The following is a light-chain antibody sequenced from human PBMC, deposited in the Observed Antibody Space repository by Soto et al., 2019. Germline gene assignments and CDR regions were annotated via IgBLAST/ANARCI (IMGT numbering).Light chain of an antibody. CDR2: EVT. CDR3: TSFTTINTLV. CDR1: SSDVVDYNY. Sequence: QSVLTHPASVSGSPGQSMTISCTGPSSDVVDYNYVSWYQQHPGEAPRLLIHEVTNRPSGVSNRFSGSKSGNMASLTISGLQAEDEADYYCTSFTTINTLVFGDGTKVTVL. V-gene: IGLV2-14*01. J-gene: IGLJ1*01.